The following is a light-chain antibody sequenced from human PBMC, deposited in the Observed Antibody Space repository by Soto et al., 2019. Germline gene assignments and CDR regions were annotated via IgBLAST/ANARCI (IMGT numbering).Light chain of an antibody. J-gene: IGLJ1*01. V-gene: IGLV2-14*01. Sequence: QSALTQPASVSGSPGQSISISCTGTSSDVGGYNYVSWYQQHPGKAPKLMIYEVNSRPSGVSNRFSGSKSGNTASLTIPGLQAEDEADYYCSSYTSSSTLEVFGTGTKLTVL. CDR3: SSYTSSSTLEV. CDR1: SSDVGGYNY. CDR2: EVN.